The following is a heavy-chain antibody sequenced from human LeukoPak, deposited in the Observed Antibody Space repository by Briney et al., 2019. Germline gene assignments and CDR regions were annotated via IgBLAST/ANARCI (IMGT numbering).Heavy chain of an antibody. V-gene: IGHV3-7*01. Sequence: GGSLRLSCSDSGFIFSSDWMKWVRQAPGKGLEWVATIKQDGSAKYYVDSVKGRFTISRDNAKKTLYLEMNTLRAEDTAVYYCATGEGHWGQGTLVTVSS. CDR2: IKQDGSAK. CDR1: GFIFSSDW. CDR3: ATGEGH. J-gene: IGHJ4*02. D-gene: IGHD2-21*01.